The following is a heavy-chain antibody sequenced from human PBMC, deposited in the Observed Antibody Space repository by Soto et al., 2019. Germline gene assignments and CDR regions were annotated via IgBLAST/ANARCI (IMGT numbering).Heavy chain of an antibody. V-gene: IGHV4-30-2*06. CDR3: ASYHYGDFSFDY. CDR1: GGSISSDYYH. J-gene: IGHJ4*02. Sequence: SETLSLTXTVSGGSISSDYYHWTWIRQSPGKGLEWIGYIYHSGSTHYNPSFKSRVTISVDRSKNQFSLKLSSVTAADTAVYYCASYHYGDFSFDYWGQGTLVTISS. CDR2: IYHSGST. D-gene: IGHD4-17*01.